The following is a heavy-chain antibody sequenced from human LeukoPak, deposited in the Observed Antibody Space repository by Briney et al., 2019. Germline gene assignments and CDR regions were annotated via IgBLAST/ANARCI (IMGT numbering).Heavy chain of an antibody. D-gene: IGHD1-1*01. CDR1: GYTLTELS. Sequence: GASVKVSCKVSGYTLTELSMHWVRQAPGKGLEWMGGFDPEDGETIYAQKFQGRVTMTEDTSTDTAYMELSSLRSEDTAVYYCARDKQLDWAHYYYYYMHVWGKGTTVTVSS. CDR2: FDPEDGET. V-gene: IGHV1-24*01. J-gene: IGHJ6*03. CDR3: ARDKQLDWAHYYYYYMHV.